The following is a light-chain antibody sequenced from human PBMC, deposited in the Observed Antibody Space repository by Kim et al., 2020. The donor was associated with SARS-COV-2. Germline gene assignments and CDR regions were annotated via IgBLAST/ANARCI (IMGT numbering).Light chain of an antibody. CDR1: QSISTW. J-gene: IGKJ1*01. V-gene: IGKV1-5*03. CDR2: KAS. Sequence: ASVGDRVTITGRASQSISTWLAWYQQKPGRVPKLLIYKASRLESGVPSRFSGSGSGTEFTLTISSLQPDDFATYYCQQYSSYYRTFGQGTKVDIK. CDR3: QQYSSYYRT.